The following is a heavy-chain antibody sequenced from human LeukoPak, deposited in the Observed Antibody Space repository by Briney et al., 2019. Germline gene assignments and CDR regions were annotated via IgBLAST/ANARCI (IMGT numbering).Heavy chain of an antibody. CDR2: IYYSGST. Sequence: PSETLSLTCTVSGGSLSSYYWSWIRQPPGKGLEWIGYIYYSGSTNHNPSLKSRVTISVDTSKNQFSLKLSSVTAADTAVYYCARDHPATTGAFDIWGQGTMVTVSS. V-gene: IGHV4-59*01. D-gene: IGHD1-1*01. CDR1: GGSLSSYY. J-gene: IGHJ3*02. CDR3: ARDHPATTGAFDI.